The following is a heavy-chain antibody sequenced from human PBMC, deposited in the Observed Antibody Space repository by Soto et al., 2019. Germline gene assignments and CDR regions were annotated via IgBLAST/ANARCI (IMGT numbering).Heavy chain of an antibody. CDR2: ITAGGGAT. V-gene: IGHV3-23*01. D-gene: IGHD3-10*01. J-gene: IGHJ4*02. CDR1: GFTFNSYA. CDR3: TKARGSGGQYYFDY. Sequence: GGSLRLSCAASGFTFNSYALNWVRLAPGKGLEWVSTITAGGGATYYADSVKGRFTISRDNSKITLDLQMDSLRAEDTAVDYCTKARGSGGQYYFDYWGQGTLVTVSS.